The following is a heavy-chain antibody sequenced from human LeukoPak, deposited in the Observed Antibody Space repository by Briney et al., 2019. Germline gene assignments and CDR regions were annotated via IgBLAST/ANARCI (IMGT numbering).Heavy chain of an antibody. Sequence: GGSLRLSCAASGFTFSSYAMSWVRQAPGKGLEWVSSVSGSGGETHSTDSVKGRFTISRDNSKGTLYLQLSSLRAEDTAVYYCAKVPPYGGNSPYFDSWGQGTLVTVSS. V-gene: IGHV3-23*01. D-gene: IGHD4-23*01. CDR1: GFTFSSYA. CDR3: AKVPPYGGNSPYFDS. J-gene: IGHJ4*02. CDR2: VSGSGGET.